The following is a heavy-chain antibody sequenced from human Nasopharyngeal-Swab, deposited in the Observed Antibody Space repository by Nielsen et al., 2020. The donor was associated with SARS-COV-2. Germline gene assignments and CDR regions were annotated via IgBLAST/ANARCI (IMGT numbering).Heavy chain of an antibody. D-gene: IGHD3-22*01. CDR2: IIPIFGIA. CDR1: GGTFSSYA. Sequence: SVKVSSKASGGTFSSYAISWVLQAPGQGLEWMGRIIPIFGIANYAQKLQGRVTITADKSTSTAYMELSSLRSEDTAVYYCASQGGGDYYDSRRYYNYVMDVWGQGTTVTVSS. J-gene: IGHJ6*02. CDR3: ASQGGGDYYDSRRYYNYVMDV. V-gene: IGHV1-69*04.